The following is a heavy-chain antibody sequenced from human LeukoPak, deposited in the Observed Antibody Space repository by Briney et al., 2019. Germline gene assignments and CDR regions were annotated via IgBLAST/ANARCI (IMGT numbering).Heavy chain of an antibody. CDR2: IIPIFGTA. D-gene: IGHD1-26*01. V-gene: IGHV1-69*13. CDR3: ARGWELLFGRDDAFDI. J-gene: IGHJ3*02. CDR1: GGTFISYA. Sequence: SVNVSCKASGGTFISYAISWVRQAPGQGLEWMGGIIPIFGTANYAQKFQGRVTITADESTSTAYMELSSLRSEDTAVYYCARGWELLFGRDDAFDIRGQGTMVTVSS.